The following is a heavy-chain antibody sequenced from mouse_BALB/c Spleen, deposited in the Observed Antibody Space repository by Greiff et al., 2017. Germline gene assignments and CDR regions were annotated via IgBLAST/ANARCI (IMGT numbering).Heavy chain of an antibody. V-gene: IGHV3-6*02. CDR1: GYSITSGYY. CDR3: ARVDGNYAMDY. D-gene: IGHD2-1*01. Sequence: EVQLVESGPGLVKPSQSLSLTCSVTGYSITSGYYWNWIRQFPGNKLEWMGYISYDGSNNYNPSLKNRISITRDTSKNQFFLKLNSVTTEDTATYYCARVDGNYAMDYWGQGTSVTVSS. J-gene: IGHJ4*01. CDR2: ISYDGSN.